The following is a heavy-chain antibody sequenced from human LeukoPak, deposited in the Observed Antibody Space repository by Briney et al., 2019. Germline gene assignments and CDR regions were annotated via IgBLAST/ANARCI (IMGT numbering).Heavy chain of an antibody. Sequence: PSETLSLTCTVSGGSISSGGYYWSWIRQHPGKGLEWIGYIYYSGSTYDNPSLKSRVTISVDTSKNQFSLKLSSVTAADTAVYYCARARGIAVTEYFQHWGQGTLVTVSS. CDR1: GGSISSGGYY. J-gene: IGHJ1*01. V-gene: IGHV4-31*03. D-gene: IGHD6-19*01. CDR2: IYYSGST. CDR3: ARARGIAVTEYFQH.